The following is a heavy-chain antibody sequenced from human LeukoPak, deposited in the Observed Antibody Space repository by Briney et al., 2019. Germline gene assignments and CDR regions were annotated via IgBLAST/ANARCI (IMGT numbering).Heavy chain of an antibody. D-gene: IGHD7-27*01. CDR2: IYHSGST. CDR3: ARDLITGDRGVGFDS. CDR1: GHSITNPNW. J-gene: IGHJ4*02. V-gene: IGHV4-4*02. Sequence: SETLSLTCAVSGHSITNPNWWSWVLQPPGKGLEWIVEIYHSGSTKYNPSLKSRVTISVDTSKNQFSLKLSSVTAADTAVYYCARDLITGDRGVGFDSWGQGTLVTVSS.